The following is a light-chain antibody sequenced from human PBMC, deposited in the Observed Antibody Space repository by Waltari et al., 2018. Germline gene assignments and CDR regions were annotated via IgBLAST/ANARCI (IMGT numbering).Light chain of an antibody. Sequence: QSVLTQPPSASGTPGQRVTISCSGSSSNIGTNTVNWYQQLPGTAPKPLIYSTNQWPSGVPDRFAGSKSGTSASLAISELQSEDEADYYCASWDDSLNALLFGGGTKLTVL. V-gene: IGLV1-44*01. CDR1: SSNIGTNT. J-gene: IGLJ2*01. CDR2: STN. CDR3: ASWDDSLNALL.